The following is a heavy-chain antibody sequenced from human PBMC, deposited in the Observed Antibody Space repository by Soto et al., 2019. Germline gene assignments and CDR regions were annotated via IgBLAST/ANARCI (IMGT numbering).Heavy chain of an antibody. J-gene: IGHJ4*02. D-gene: IGHD2-15*01. CDR2: ISYDGSNK. Sequence: GGSLRLSCAASGFTFSSYGMHWVRQAPGKGLEWVAVISYDGSNKYYADSVKGRFTISRDNSKNTLYLQMNSLRAEDTAVYYCAKEHLGYCSGGSCYSGLGYWGQGTLVTVSS. CDR3: AKEHLGYCSGGSCYSGLGY. V-gene: IGHV3-30*18. CDR1: GFTFSSYG.